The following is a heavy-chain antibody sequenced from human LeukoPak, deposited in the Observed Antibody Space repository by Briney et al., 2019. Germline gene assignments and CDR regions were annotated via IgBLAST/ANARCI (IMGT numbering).Heavy chain of an antibody. D-gene: IGHD2-15*01. CDR3: ARAYCSGGSCFNFDY. CDR1: GFTFSSYE. V-gene: IGHV3-48*03. CDR2: ISSSGSNI. Sequence: GGSLRLSCAASGFTFSSYEMNWVRQAPGKGLEWVSYISSSGSNIYYADSVKGRFTISRDNAKNSLYLQMNSLRAEDTAVYYCARAYCSGGSCFNFDYWGQGTLVTVSS. J-gene: IGHJ4*02.